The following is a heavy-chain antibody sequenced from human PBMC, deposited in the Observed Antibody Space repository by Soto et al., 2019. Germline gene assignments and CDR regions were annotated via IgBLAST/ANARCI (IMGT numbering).Heavy chain of an antibody. CDR2: IIPIFGTA. D-gene: IGHD3-22*01. CDR3: ARVDHGYYYDRSGFGY. CDR1: GGTFSSYA. J-gene: IGHJ4*02. V-gene: IGHV1-69*06. Sequence: XVKFSCKASGGTFSSYAISWVRQAPGQGLEWMGGIIPIFGTANYAQKFQGRVTIAADKSTSTAYMELSSLRSEDTAVYYCARVDHGYYYDRSGFGYWCPATLVAVSS.